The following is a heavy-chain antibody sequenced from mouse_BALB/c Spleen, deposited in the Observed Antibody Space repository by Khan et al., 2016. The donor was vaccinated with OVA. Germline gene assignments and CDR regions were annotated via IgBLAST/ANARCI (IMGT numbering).Heavy chain of an antibody. CDR1: GYTFTSNT. CDR3: ARRTTGYAMDY. D-gene: IGHD2-14*01. Sequence: VQLQESGAELARPGASVKMSCRASGYTFTSNTMHWVKQRPGQGLEWIGYIIPRTSYTNYIQKFKDKATLTADKSSSPTYMQLGSLTCENSAVYYGARRTTGYAMDYWGQGTSVTVSS. CDR2: IIPRTSYT. V-gene: IGHV1-4*01. J-gene: IGHJ4*01.